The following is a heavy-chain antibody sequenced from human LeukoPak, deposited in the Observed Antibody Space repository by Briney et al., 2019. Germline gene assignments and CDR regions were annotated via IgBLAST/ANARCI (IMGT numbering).Heavy chain of an antibody. Sequence: SETLSLTSTVSGGSISDYYWSWIRQPPGKGLEWIGYIYYSGITNYNPSLKSRVTISVDTSKNQFSLKLSSVTAADTAVYYCARARYDFGAFDIWGQGTMVTVSS. CDR3: ARARYDFGAFDI. CDR1: GGSISDYY. CDR2: IYYSGIT. V-gene: IGHV4-59*01. J-gene: IGHJ3*02. D-gene: IGHD3-3*01.